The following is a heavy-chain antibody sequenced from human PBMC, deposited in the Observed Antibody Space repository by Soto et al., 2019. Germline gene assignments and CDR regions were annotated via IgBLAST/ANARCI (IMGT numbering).Heavy chain of an antibody. D-gene: IGHD1-7*01. V-gene: IGHV3-33*01. Sequence: GGSLRLSCAASGFTFSSYGMHWVRQAPGKGLEWVAVIWYDGSNKYYADSVKGRFTISRDNSKNTLYLQMNSLRAEDTAVYYCARDEIGPPASENSGIDYWGQGTLVTVSS. J-gene: IGHJ4*02. CDR3: ARDEIGPPASENSGIDY. CDR1: GFTFSSYG. CDR2: IWYDGSNK.